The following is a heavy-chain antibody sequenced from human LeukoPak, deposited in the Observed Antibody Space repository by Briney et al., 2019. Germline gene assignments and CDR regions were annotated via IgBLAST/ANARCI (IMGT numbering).Heavy chain of an antibody. D-gene: IGHD6-19*01. J-gene: IGHJ1*01. CDR3: ATPAAPYSSGPEYFQH. V-gene: IGHV3-21*01. Sequence: PGGSLRLSCAASGFTFSTYYMNWVRQAPGKGLEWVSSITTSSSYIYYADSVKGRFTISRDNAKNSLYLQMNSLRAEDTAVYYCATPAAPYSSGPEYFQHWGQGTLVTVSS. CDR2: ITTSSSYI. CDR1: GFTFSTYY.